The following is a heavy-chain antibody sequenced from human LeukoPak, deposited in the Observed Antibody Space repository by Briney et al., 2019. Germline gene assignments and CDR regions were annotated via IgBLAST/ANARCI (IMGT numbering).Heavy chain of an antibody. J-gene: IGHJ4*02. V-gene: IGHV3-9*01. Sequence: GGSLRLSCAASGFTFDDYAMHWVRQAPGKGLEWVSGISWNSGSIGYADSVKGRFTISRGNAKNSLYLQMNSLRAEDTALYYCAKGGGPIDYWGQGTLVTVSS. CDR3: AKGGGPIDY. CDR1: GFTFDDYA. CDR2: ISWNSGSI.